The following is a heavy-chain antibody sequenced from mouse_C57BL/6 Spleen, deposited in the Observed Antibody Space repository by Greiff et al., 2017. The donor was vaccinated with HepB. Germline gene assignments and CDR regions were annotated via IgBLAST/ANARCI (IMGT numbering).Heavy chain of an antibody. J-gene: IGHJ2*01. Sequence: DVKLVESGGGLVQPIAPLKLSCAASGFTFNTYAMHWVRQSPGKGLEWVARIRSKSSNYATYYADSVKDRFTISRDDSQSMLYLQMNNLKTEDTAMYYCVREGDNRVVDQYYIDYWGQGTTLIVSS. CDR3: VREGDNRVVDQYYIDY. V-gene: IGHV10-3*01. D-gene: IGHD1-1*01. CDR1: GFTFNTYA. CDR2: IRSKSSNYAT.